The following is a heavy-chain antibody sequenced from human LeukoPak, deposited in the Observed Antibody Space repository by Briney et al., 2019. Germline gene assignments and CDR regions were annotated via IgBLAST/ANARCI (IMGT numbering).Heavy chain of an antibody. Sequence: SETLSLTCTVSGDSITGYYWGWIRQPPGKGLEWIGNIYYTGNTYYNASLKSRVTISVDTSKNQFSLKLSSVTAADTAVYYCARGTYSSGWFFDYWGQGTLVTVSS. CDR1: GDSITGYY. D-gene: IGHD6-19*01. CDR2: IYYTGNT. V-gene: IGHV4-39*07. CDR3: ARGTYSSGWFFDY. J-gene: IGHJ4*02.